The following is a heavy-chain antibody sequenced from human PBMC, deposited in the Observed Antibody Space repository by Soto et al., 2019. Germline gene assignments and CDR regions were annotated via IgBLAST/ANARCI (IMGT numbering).Heavy chain of an antibody. Sequence: QVQLVQSGAEVKKPGASVKVSCKASGYTFTSYGISWVRQAPGQGLEWMGWISAYNGNTNYAQKLQGRVTMTTDTSXNTAYMERRSLRSDDTAVYYCAGWDEYYYGSGSLDPWGQGTLVTVSS. CDR2: ISAYNGNT. J-gene: IGHJ5*02. D-gene: IGHD3-10*01. CDR1: GYTFTSYG. V-gene: IGHV1-18*01. CDR3: AGWDEYYYGSGSLDP.